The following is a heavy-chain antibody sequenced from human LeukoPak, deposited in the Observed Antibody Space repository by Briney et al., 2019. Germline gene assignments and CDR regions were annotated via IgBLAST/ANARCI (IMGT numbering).Heavy chain of an antibody. CDR2: FDPEDGET. D-gene: IGHD3-22*01. J-gene: IGHJ3*02. CDR3: ATNFGDSSGYYYERSDAFDI. CDR1: GGTFSSYA. V-gene: IGHV1-24*01. Sequence: ASVKVSCKASGGTFSSYAISWVRQAPGQGLEWMGGFDPEDGETIYAQKFQGRVTMTEDTSTDTAYMELSSLRSEDTAVYYCATNFGDSSGYYYERSDAFDIWGQGTMVTVSS.